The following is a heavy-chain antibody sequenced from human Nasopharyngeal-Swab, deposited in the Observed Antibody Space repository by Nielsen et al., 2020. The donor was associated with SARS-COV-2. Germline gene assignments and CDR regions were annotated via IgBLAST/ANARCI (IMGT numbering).Heavy chain of an antibody. CDR3: ARLGGMNGITAPDAFDG. CDR2: IYPGDSDT. V-gene: IGHV5-51*01. J-gene: IGHJ3*01. D-gene: IGHD3-16*01. CDR1: AYIFNNYW. Sequence: KVSCKGSAYIFNNYWIGWVRQMPGKGLEWMGLIYPGDSDTRYSPSIQGQVTISADKSISTAYLQWSSLEASDTAMYYCARLGGMNGITAPDAFDGWGQGTMVTVSS.